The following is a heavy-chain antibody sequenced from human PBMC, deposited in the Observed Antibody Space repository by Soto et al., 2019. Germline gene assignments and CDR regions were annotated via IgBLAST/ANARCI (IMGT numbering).Heavy chain of an antibody. CDR1: GFTFSSYS. CDR3: ARDRSQLHYYGMDV. J-gene: IGHJ6*02. V-gene: IGHV3-48*02. CDR2: ISSSSSTI. D-gene: IGHD1-7*01. Sequence: GGSLRLSCAASGFTFSSYSMNWVRQAPGKGLEWVSYISSSSSTIYYADSVKGRFTISRDNAKNSLYLQMNSLRDEDTAVYYCARDRSQLHYYGMDVWGQWTPVTVSS.